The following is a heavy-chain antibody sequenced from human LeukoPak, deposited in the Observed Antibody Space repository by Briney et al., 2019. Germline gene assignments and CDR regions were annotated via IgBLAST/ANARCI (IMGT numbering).Heavy chain of an antibody. CDR2: IGYTGTT. V-gene: IGHV4-39*01. CDR3: ARRMGSGATYPRTFDY. Sequence: PSETLSLTCTVTGGSISTSNHYWGWLRQPPGKVLEWIGSIGYTGTTNSNPSLKSRVTLSVDTSKDQVSLTLSSVTAADTAVYFCARRMGSGATYPRTFDYWGQGTLVTVSS. D-gene: IGHD2-8*02. J-gene: IGHJ4*02. CDR1: GGSISTSNHY.